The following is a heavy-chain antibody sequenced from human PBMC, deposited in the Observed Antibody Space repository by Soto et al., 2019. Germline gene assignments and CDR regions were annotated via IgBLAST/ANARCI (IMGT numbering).Heavy chain of an antibody. V-gene: IGHV3-30-3*01. D-gene: IGHD2-2*01. Sequence: GGSLRLSCAASGFTFSSYAMHWVRQAPGKGLEWVAVISYDGSNKYYADSVKGRFTISRDNSKNTRYLQMNSLRAEDTAVYYCARDYCSSTSCYERWFDPWGQGTLVTVSS. CDR3: ARDYCSSTSCYERWFDP. J-gene: IGHJ5*02. CDR1: GFTFSSYA. CDR2: ISYDGSNK.